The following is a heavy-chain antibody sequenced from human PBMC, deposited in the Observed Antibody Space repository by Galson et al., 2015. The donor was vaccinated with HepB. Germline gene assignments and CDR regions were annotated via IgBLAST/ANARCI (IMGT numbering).Heavy chain of an antibody. D-gene: IGHD1-7*01. V-gene: IGHV4-59*01. CDR3: ARSPGWNYVPTSFDP. CDR1: GGSITTDY. J-gene: IGHJ5*02. Sequence: ETLSLTCTVSGGSITTDYWSWIRQPPGRGPGWIGYIYYGGNAHYSPSLKSRVTLSLDTSKNQFSLRLSSVTAADTAFYYCARSPGWNYVPTSFDPWGQGTLVTVSS. CDR2: IYYGGNA.